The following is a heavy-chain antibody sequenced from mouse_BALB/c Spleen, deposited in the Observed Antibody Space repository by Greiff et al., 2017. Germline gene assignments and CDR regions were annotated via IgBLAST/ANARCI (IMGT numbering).Heavy chain of an antibody. D-gene: IGHD1-1*01. V-gene: IGHV2-6-4*01. CDR3: ARSAPYGSSSYFDV. CDR2: IWGGGST. J-gene: IGHJ1*01. Sequence: VKLMESGPGLVAPSQSLSITCTVSGFSLSRYSVHWVRQPPGKGLEWLGMIWGGGSTDYNSALKSRLSISKDNSKSQVFLKMNSLQTDDTAMYYCARSAPYGSSSYFDVWGAGTTVTVSS. CDR1: GFSLSRYS.